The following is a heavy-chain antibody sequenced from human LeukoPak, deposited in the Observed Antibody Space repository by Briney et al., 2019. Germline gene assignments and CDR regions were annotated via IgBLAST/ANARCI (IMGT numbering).Heavy chain of an antibody. CDR2: IYPGDSQT. D-gene: IGHD2-21*02. CDR1: GYSFTSYW. Sequence: GESLKISCKGSGYSFTSYWIGWVRQMPGKGLEWMGIIYPGDSQTSYSPSFQGQVTISADKSITTAYLQWSSLKASDTAVYYRARRAYCGGDCTRAYYSYFAMDVWGQGTTVTVSS. V-gene: IGHV5-51*01. J-gene: IGHJ6*02. CDR3: ARRAYCGGDCTRAYYSYFAMDV.